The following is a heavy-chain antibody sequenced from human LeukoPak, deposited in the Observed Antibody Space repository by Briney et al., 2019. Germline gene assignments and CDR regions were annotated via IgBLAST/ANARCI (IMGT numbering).Heavy chain of an antibody. J-gene: IGHJ4*02. CDR3: AKDPCSSASCYGGAFDY. Sequence: GGSLRLSCAASGFTFSNYWMSWVRQAPGKGLEWVSTISGNGGGTFYADSVRGRFTISRDNSKNTLYLQMNILRAGDTAVYYCAKDPCSSASCYGGAFDYWGQGTLVTVSS. D-gene: IGHD2-2*01. V-gene: IGHV3-23*01. CDR2: ISGNGGGT. CDR1: GFTFSNYW.